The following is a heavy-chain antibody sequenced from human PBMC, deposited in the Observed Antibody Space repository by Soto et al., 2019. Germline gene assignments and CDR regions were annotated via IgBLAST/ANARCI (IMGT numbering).Heavy chain of an antibody. CDR3: ARDFMITFGGGQGLI. J-gene: IGHJ3*02. CDR1: GFTFSSYW. V-gene: IGHV3-7*01. D-gene: IGHD3-16*01. CDR2: IKQDGSEK. Sequence: EVQLVESGGGLVQPGGSLRLSCAASGFTFSSYWMSWVRQAPGKGLEWVANIKQDGSEKYYVDSVKGRFTISRDNAKNSLYLQMNSLRAEETAVYYCARDFMITFGGGQGLIWGQGTMVTVSS.